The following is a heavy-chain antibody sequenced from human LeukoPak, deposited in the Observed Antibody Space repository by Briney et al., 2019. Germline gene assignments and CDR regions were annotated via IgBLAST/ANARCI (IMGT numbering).Heavy chain of an antibody. CDR2: IYHSGST. Sequence: ASATLSLTCAVSGGSISSGGYSWSWIRQPPGKGLEWIGYIYHSGSTYYNPSLKSRVTISVDRSKNQVSLKPSSVTAADTAVYYCARRTAGAIDYWGQGTLVIVSS. D-gene: IGHD2-21*02. CDR1: GGSISSGGYS. CDR3: ARRTAGAIDY. J-gene: IGHJ4*02. V-gene: IGHV4-30-2*01.